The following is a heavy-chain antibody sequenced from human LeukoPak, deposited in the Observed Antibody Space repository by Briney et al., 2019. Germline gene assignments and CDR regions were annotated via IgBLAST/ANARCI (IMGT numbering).Heavy chain of an antibody. CDR2: IKPDGTTK. D-gene: IGHD3-3*01. Sequence: GGSLRLSCAASGFPFSSYSMTWVRQAPGKGLEWVANIKPDGTTKFYVDSVKGRFTISRDNAKNSLYLQMNSLRAEDTAVYYCARDVPYYDFWSGGVFDYWGQGTLVTVSS. CDR3: ARDVPYYDFWSGGVFDY. J-gene: IGHJ4*02. CDR1: GFPFSSYS. V-gene: IGHV3-7*01.